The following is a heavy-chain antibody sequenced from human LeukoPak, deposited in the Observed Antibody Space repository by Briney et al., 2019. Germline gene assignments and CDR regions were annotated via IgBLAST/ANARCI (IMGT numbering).Heavy chain of an antibody. D-gene: IGHD3-10*01. CDR2: IYYSGST. V-gene: IGHV4-59*08. CDR3: ARLRMVRGVIRPTRQYYFDY. CDR1: GGSISSYY. J-gene: IGHJ4*02. Sequence: SETLSLTCTVSGGSISSYYWSWTRQPPGKGLEWIGYIYYSGSTNYNPSLKSRVTISVDTSKNQFSLKLSSVTAADTAVYYCARLRMVRGVIRPTRQYYFDYWGQGTLVTVSS.